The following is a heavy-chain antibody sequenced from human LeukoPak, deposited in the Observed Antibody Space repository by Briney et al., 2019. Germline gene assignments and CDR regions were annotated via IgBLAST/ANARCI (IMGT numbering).Heavy chain of an antibody. V-gene: IGHV1-69*13. CDR1: GGTFSSYA. J-gene: IGHJ5*02. CDR2: IIPIFGTA. CDR3: ARDRYDSSGHNWFDP. D-gene: IGHD3-22*01. Sequence: SVKVSCKASGGTFSSYAISWVRQAPGQGLEWMGGIIPIFGTANYAQKFQGRVTITADESTSTAYMELSSLRSEDTAVYYCARDRYDSSGHNWFDPWGQGTLVTVSS.